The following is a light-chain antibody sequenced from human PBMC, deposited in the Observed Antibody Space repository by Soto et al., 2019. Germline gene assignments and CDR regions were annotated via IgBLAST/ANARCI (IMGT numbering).Light chain of an antibody. CDR2: DAS. CDR1: QSVGSN. CDR3: QQYKNWPLT. V-gene: IGKV3-15*01. Sequence: EIVMTESPATLSVSPGERATLSCRASQSVGSNLAWYQQKPGQAPRLLIYDASTRATGIPARFSGSGSGTEFTLSISSLQSEDFVVYYCQQYKNWPLTFGGGTKVEIK. J-gene: IGKJ4*01.